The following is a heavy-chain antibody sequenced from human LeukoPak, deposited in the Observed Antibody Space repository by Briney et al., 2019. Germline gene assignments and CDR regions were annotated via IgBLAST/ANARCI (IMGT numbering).Heavy chain of an antibody. Sequence: GGSLRLSCAASGFTFSNYWMNWVRQAPGKGLEWVSGISWNSGSIGYADSVKGRFTISRDNAKNSLYLQMNSLRAEDTALYYCAIGVAATSPFDYWGQGTLVTVSS. CDR3: AIGVAATSPFDY. CDR1: GFTFSNYW. CDR2: ISWNSGSI. V-gene: IGHV3-9*01. J-gene: IGHJ4*02. D-gene: IGHD2-15*01.